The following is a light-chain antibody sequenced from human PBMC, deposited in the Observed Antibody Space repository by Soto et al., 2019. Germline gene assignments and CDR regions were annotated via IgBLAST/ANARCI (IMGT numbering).Light chain of an antibody. V-gene: IGKV3-20*01. J-gene: IGKJ2*01. CDR2: GTS. CDR3: QQYNNWPYT. CDR1: QSVSSKY. Sequence: EIVLTQSPGTLSLSPGERATLSCRASQSVSSKYLAWYQQKPGQAPRVLIYGTSIRASGVPERFSGGGSGTDFTLTITRLESEDFAVYYCQQYNNWPYTFGQGTKLEIK.